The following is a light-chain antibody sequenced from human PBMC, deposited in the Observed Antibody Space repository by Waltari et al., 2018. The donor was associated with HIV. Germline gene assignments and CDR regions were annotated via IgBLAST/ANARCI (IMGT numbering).Light chain of an antibody. CDR3: QSYDSSLSVSFV. V-gene: IGLV1-40*01. CDR2: ADD. J-gene: IGLJ1*01. CDR1: SSNIGAGYD. Sequence: QSVLTQPPSVSGAPGQRVTISCTGSSSNIGAGYDVHWFQQLPGTAPKLLIYADDDRPSGVPDRISGSKSGTSASLAITGLQAEDEADYYCQSYDSSLSVSFVFGTGTKVTVL.